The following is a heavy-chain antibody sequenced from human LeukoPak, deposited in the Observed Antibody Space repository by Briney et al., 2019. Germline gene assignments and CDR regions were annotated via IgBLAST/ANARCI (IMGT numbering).Heavy chain of an antibody. CDR1: GYSFILYG. CDR2: INPNSGGT. Sequence: ASVKVSCKTSGYSFILYGISWVRQAPGQGPEWMGWINPNSGGTNYAQKFQGRVTMTRDTSISTAYMELSRLRSDDTAVYYCARAGHVEMATIDYWGQGTLVTVSS. V-gene: IGHV1-2*02. J-gene: IGHJ4*02. D-gene: IGHD5-24*01. CDR3: ARAGHVEMATIDY.